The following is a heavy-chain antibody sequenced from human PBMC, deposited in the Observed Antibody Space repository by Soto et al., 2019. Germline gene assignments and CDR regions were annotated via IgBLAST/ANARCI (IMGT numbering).Heavy chain of an antibody. Sequence: GGSLRLSCAASGFTFSSYAMHWVRQAPGKGLEWVAVISYDGSNKYYADSVKGRFTISRDNSKNTLYLQMNSLRAEDTAVYYCAREIASRPYYYYGMDVWGQGTTVTVSS. V-gene: IGHV3-30-3*01. CDR3: AREIASRPYYYYGMDV. J-gene: IGHJ6*02. D-gene: IGHD6-6*01. CDR1: GFTFSSYA. CDR2: ISYDGSNK.